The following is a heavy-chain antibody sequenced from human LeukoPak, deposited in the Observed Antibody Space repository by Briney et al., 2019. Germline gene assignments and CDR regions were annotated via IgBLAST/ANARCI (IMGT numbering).Heavy chain of an antibody. CDR1: GFTFSDYY. Sequence: GGSLRLSCAASGFTFSDYYMSWIRQAPGKGLEWVAVIWYDGSNKYYADSVKGRFTISRDNSKNTLYPQMDSLRAEDTAVYYCARDSPTAAGLFQHWGQGTLVTVSS. J-gene: IGHJ1*01. CDR2: IWYDGSNK. V-gene: IGHV3-33*08. CDR3: ARDSPTAAGLFQH. D-gene: IGHD6-13*01.